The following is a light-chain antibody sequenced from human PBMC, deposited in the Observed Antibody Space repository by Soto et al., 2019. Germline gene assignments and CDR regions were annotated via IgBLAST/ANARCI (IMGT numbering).Light chain of an antibody. V-gene: IGKV3-20*01. J-gene: IGKJ3*01. CDR3: QQYSSSPPEFT. Sequence: EIVLTQSPGTLSLSPGERATLSCRASQSISSSYLAWYQQRPGQAPRLLIFGASYRATGIPDRFSGSGSGTDFTLTISRLEHEDFAVYYCQQYSSSPPEFTFCPGTQVDSK. CDR1: QSISSSY. CDR2: GAS.